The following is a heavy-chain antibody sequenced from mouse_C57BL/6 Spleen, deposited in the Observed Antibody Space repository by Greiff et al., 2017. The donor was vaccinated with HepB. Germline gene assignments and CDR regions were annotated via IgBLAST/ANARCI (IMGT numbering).Heavy chain of an antibody. D-gene: IGHD2-5*01. CDR3: ARGRYSNYEDYAMDY. V-gene: IGHV1-50*01. CDR1: GYTFTSYW. J-gene: IGHJ4*01. CDR2: IDPSDSYT. Sequence: QVQLQQPGAELVKPGASVKLSCKASGYTFTSYWMQWVKQRPGQGLEWIGEIDPSDSYTNYNQKFKGKATLTVDTSSSTAYMQLSSLTSEDSAVYDCARGRYSNYEDYAMDYWGQGTSVTVST.